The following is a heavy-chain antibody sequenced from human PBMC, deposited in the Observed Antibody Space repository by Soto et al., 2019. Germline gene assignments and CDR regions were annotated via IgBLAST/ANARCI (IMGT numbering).Heavy chain of an antibody. CDR3: ARRPDILSCDYYYYFHDV. CDR2: ISAYNGNT. D-gene: IGHD3-9*01. Sequence: ASVKVSCKASGYTFTSYGISWVRQAPGQGLEWMGWISAYNGNTNYAQKLQGRVTMTTDTSTSTAYMELRSLRSDDTAVYYCARRPDILSCDYYYYFHDVCAKGNTVTGSS. V-gene: IGHV1-18*01. J-gene: IGHJ6*03. CDR1: GYTFTSYG.